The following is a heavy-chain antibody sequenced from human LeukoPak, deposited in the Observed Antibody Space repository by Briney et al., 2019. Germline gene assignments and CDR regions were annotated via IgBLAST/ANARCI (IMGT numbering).Heavy chain of an antibody. CDR3: ARGYYDFWGGYYPFDY. D-gene: IGHD3-3*01. CDR1: GYTFTSYD. Sequence: ASVKVSCKASGYTFTSYDINWVRQATGQGLEWMGWMNPNSGNTGYAQKFQGRVTMTRNTSISTACMELSSLRSEDTAVYYCARGYYDFWGGYYPFDYWGQGTLVTVSS. CDR2: MNPNSGNT. V-gene: IGHV1-8*01. J-gene: IGHJ4*02.